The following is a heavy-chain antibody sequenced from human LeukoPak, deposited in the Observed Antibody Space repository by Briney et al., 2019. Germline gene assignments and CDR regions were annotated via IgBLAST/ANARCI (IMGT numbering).Heavy chain of an antibody. Sequence: SETLSLTCAAYGGSFSGYYWSWIRQPPGKGLEWIGEINHSGSTNYNPSLKSRVTISVDTSKNQFSLKLSSVTAADTAVYYCARTRGYSYGYRKYYYYGMDVWGQGTTVTVSS. CDR2: INHSGST. V-gene: IGHV4-34*01. CDR1: GGSFSGYY. CDR3: ARTRGYSYGYRKYYYYGMDV. D-gene: IGHD5-18*01. J-gene: IGHJ6*02.